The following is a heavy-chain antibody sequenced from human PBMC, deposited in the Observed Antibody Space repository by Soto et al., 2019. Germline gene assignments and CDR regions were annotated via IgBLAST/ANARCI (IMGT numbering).Heavy chain of an antibody. D-gene: IGHD2-15*01. CDR3: TTIPPTYCSGGSCYSVYYYGMDV. J-gene: IGHJ6*02. CDR2: IKSKTDGGTT. Sequence: GGSLRLSCAASGFTFSNAWMNWVRQAPGKGLEWVGRIKSKTDGGTTDYAAPVKGRFTISRDDSKNTLYLQMNSLKTEDTAVYYCTTIPPTYCSGGSCYSVYYYGMDVWGQGTTVTVSS. CDR1: GFTFSNAW. V-gene: IGHV3-15*07.